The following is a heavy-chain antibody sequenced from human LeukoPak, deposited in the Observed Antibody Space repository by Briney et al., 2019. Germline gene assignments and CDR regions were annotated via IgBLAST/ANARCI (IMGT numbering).Heavy chain of an antibody. D-gene: IGHD3-22*01. Sequence: SETLSLTCAVSGYSISSGYYWGWIRQPPGKGLEWIGSIYHSGSTYYNPSLKSRATISVDTSKNQFSLKLSSVTATDTAVYYCATYYDSSGYLLGNDAFDIWGQGTMVTVSS. CDR1: GYSISSGYY. J-gene: IGHJ3*02. V-gene: IGHV4-38-2*01. CDR2: IYHSGST. CDR3: ATYYDSSGYLLGNDAFDI.